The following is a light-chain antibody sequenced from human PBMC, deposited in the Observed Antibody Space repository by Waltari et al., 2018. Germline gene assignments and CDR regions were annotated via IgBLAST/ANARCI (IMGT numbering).Light chain of an antibody. V-gene: IGLV2-23*03. CDR1: SRDVGTDNL. J-gene: IGLJ3*02. CDR3: CAYAGSSTFAV. CDR2: EGS. Sequence: QSALTQPASVPGSPGQSITISYTGTSRDVGTDNLGSGYQQHPGKAPKLMIYEGSKPPSGVSNRFSGSKSGNTASLTISGLQAEDEADYYCCAYAGSSTFAVFGGGTKLTVL.